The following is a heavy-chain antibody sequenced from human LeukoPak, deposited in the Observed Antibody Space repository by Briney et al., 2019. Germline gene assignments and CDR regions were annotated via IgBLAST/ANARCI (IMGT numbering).Heavy chain of an antibody. Sequence: SDTLSLTCTVSGGSISSGSYYWRWIRQPAGKALERMERIYTSGSTNYNPSLKSRVTISVDTSKNQFSLKLSSETAADTAVYYCARRRYTMIVVVIRNHPFDYWGQGTLVTVSS. CDR3: ARRRYTMIVVVIRNHPFDY. D-gene: IGHD3-22*01. J-gene: IGHJ4*02. V-gene: IGHV4-61*02. CDR1: GGSISSGSYY. CDR2: IYTSGST.